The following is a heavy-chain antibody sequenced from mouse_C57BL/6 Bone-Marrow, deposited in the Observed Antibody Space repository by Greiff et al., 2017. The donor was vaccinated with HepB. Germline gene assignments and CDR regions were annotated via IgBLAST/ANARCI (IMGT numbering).Heavy chain of an antibody. V-gene: IGHV1-81*01. Sequence: LVESGAELARPGASVKLSCKASGYTFTSYGISWVKQRTGQGLEWIGEIYPRSGNTYYNEKFKGKATLTADKSSSTAYMERRGLTSEDSAVYFCARGGRAWFAYWGQGTLVTVSA. J-gene: IGHJ3*01. CDR3: ARGGRAWFAY. CDR2: IYPRSGNT. CDR1: GYTFTSYG.